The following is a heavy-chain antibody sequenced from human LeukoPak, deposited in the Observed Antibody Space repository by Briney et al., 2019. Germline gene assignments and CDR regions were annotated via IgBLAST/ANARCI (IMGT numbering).Heavy chain of an antibody. V-gene: IGHV1-8*01. Sequence: GASVKVSCKASGYTFTSYDINWVRQATGQGLEWMGWMNPNSGNTGYAQKLQGRVTMTTDTSTSTAYMELRSLRSDDTAVYYCARGAPYSSSSLGLAGWWYKNPRLDPWGQGTLVTVSS. CDR2: MNPNSGNT. D-gene: IGHD6-6*01. J-gene: IGHJ5*02. CDR1: GYTFTSYD. CDR3: ARGAPYSSSSLGLAGWWYKNPRLDP.